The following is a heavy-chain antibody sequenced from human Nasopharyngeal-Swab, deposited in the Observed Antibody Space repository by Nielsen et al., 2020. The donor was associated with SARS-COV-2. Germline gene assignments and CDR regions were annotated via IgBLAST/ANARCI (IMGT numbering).Heavy chain of an antibody. CDR1: GAFISGHH. V-gene: IGHV4-59*11. Sequence: LSLTCTVSGAFISGHHWSWIRQPPGKGLEWIGYVSYSGITNYNPSLNSRVTISADSSKNQFSLELGSVTAADTAVYYCAREEYYYDSSGNYYRAFDNWGQGTLVSVSS. CDR2: VSYSGIT. J-gene: IGHJ4*02. CDR3: AREEYYYDSSGNYYRAFDN. D-gene: IGHD3-22*01.